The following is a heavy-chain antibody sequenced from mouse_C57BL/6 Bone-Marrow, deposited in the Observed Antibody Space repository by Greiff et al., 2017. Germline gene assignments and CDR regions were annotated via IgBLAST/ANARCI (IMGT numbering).Heavy chain of an antibody. CDR3: AREGATGTDY. CDR2: IDPSDSYT. D-gene: IGHD4-1*02. V-gene: IGHV1-69*01. J-gene: IGHJ2*01. CDR1: GYTFTSYW. Sequence: QVQLQQPGAELVMPGASVKLSCKASGYTFTSYWMHWVKQRPGQGLEWIGEIDPSDSYTNYNQKFKSKSTLTVDKSSSTAYMQLSSLTSEDSAVYYCAREGATGTDYWGQGTTLTVSS.